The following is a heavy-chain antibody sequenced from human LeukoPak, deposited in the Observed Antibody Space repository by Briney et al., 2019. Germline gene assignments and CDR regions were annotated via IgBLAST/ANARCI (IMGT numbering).Heavy chain of an antibody. J-gene: IGHJ4*02. CDR3: ARGLSIFGVVIPPY. CDR2: ISSSGNTI. Sequence: GGSLRLSCAASGFTFTDYYMTWIRQAPGKGLEWVSYISSSGNTIYYADSVKGRFTISRDNAKNSLYLQMNSLRAEDTAVYYCARGLSIFGVVIPPYWGQGTLVTVSS. CDR1: GFTFTDYY. V-gene: IGHV3-11*01. D-gene: IGHD3-3*01.